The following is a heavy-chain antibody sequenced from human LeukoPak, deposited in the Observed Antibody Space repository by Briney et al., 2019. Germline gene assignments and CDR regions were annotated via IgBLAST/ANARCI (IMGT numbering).Heavy chain of an antibody. J-gene: IGHJ4*02. CDR2: SSAYSGNT. D-gene: IGHD6-19*01. Sequence: GASVTVSCKASGYTFTSYGISWVRQAPGQGLEWMGWSSAYSGNTNYAQKIQGRVTMTTDTSTSTAYMELRSLRSDDTAVYYCARAPPGYSSGWSTDYWGQGTLVTVSS. V-gene: IGHV1-18*01. CDR3: ARAPPGYSSGWSTDY. CDR1: GYTFTSYG.